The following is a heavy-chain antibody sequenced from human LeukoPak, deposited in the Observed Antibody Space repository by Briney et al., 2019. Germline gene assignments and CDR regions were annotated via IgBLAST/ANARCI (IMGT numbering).Heavy chain of an antibody. CDR1: GGTFSSYA. D-gene: IGHD3-22*01. J-gene: IGHJ4*02. CDR2: IIPILGIA. V-gene: IGHV1-69*04. CDR3: ARGDYYYDSTPLDY. Sequence: SVKVSCKASGGTFSSYAISWVRQAPGQGLEWMGRIIPILGIANYAQKFQGRVTITADRSTSTAYMELSSLRSEDTAVYYCARGDYYYDSTPLDYWGQGTLVTVSS.